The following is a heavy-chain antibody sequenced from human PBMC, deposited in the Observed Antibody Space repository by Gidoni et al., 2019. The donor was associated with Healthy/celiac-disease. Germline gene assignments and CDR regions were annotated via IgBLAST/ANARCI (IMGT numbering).Heavy chain of an antibody. Sequence: QITLKESGPVLVKPPEPLPLPCPVSRFSLSNARRGVRWIRQPPGQALEWLAHIFSNDEKSYSTSLKSRLTISKDTSKSQVVLTMTNMDPVDTATYYGARNSYGSNWFDPWGQGTLVTVSS. CDR3: ARNSYGSNWFDP. CDR1: RFSLSNARRG. D-gene: IGHD4-17*01. J-gene: IGHJ5*02. CDR2: IFSNDEK. V-gene: IGHV2-26*01.